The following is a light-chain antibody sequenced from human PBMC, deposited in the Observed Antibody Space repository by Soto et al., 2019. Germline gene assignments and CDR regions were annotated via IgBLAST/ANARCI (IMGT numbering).Light chain of an antibody. CDR2: WAS. J-gene: IGKJ1*01. V-gene: IGKV4-1*01. CDR3: QQYYSTPRT. Sequence: DIVMTQSPDSLAVSLGERATINCKSSQSVLYSSNSKNYLAWYQQKPGQPPKLLIYWASTRESGVPERFSGSGSGTDFTLTISSLQAEDVAVYYCQQYYSTPRTFGQGTKVEIK. CDR1: QSVLYSSNSKNY.